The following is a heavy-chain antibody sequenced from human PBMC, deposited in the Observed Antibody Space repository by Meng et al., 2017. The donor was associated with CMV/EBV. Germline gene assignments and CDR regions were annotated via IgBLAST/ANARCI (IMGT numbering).Heavy chain of an antibody. D-gene: IGHD2-15*01. CDR3: ARDDCSGGSCYGY. Sequence: SETLSLTCTVSGYSISSGYYWGWIRQPPGKGLEWIGSIYHSGSTYYNPSLKSRVTISVDTSKNQFSLKLSSVTAADTAVYYCARDDCSGGSCYGYWGRGTLVTVSS. CDR2: IYHSGST. V-gene: IGHV4-38-2*02. J-gene: IGHJ4*02. CDR1: GYSISSGYY.